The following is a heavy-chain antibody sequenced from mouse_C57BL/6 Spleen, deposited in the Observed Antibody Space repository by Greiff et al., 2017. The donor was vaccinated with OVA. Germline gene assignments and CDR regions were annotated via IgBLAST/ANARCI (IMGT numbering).Heavy chain of an antibody. V-gene: IGHV5-4*03. CDR1: GFTFSSYA. CDR3: ARSPYYYGSSYGYFDV. D-gene: IGHD1-1*01. J-gene: IGHJ1*03. Sequence: EVKLVESGGGLVKPGGSLKLSCAASGFTFSSYAMSWVRQTPEKRLEWVATISDGGSYTYYPDNVKGRFTISRDNAKNNLYLQMSHLKSEDTAMYYCARSPYYYGSSYGYFDVWGTGTTVTGSS. CDR2: ISDGGSYT.